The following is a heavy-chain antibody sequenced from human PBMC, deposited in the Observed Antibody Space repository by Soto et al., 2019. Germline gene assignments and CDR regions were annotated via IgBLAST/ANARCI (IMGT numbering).Heavy chain of an antibody. CDR2: IYHSGST. CDR3: AEVLGNDAFDI. V-gene: IGHV4-4*02. D-gene: IGHD3-3*02. CDR1: GGSISSSNW. J-gene: IGHJ3*02. Sequence: QVQLQESGPGLVKPSGTLSLTCAVSGGSISSSNWWSWVRQPPGKGLEWIGDIYHSGSTNYNPSLKSRVTISLYKAKNQFSLKLSSVTAADTAVYYCAEVLGNDAFDIWGQGRMVTVSS.